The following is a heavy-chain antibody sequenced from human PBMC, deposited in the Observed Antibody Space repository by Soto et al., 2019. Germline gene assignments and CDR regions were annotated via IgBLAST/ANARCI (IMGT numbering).Heavy chain of an antibody. Sequence: QVQLVQSGAEVKKPGSSVRVSCQASGGTFTPYAFNWVRQAPGQGLEWMGGIIPMYNKPNYAPNFLGRVTIYADPSTSTDYMELTTLRSEDTAVYCCSRGYSGGYYYAMDVWGQGTTVTVSS. CDR3: SRGYSGGYYYAMDV. J-gene: IGHJ6*02. V-gene: IGHV1-69*01. CDR2: IIPMYNKP. D-gene: IGHD5-12*01. CDR1: GGTFTPYA.